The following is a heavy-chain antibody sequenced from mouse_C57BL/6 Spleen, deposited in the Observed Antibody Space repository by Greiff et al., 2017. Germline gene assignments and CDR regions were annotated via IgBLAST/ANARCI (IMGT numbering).Heavy chain of an antibody. CDR2: IDPENGDT. CDR3: TGASGFAY. CDR1: GFNIKDDY. D-gene: IGHD6-1*01. V-gene: IGHV14-4*01. Sequence: EVQLQQSGAELVRPGASVKLSCPASGFNIKDDYMHWVKQRPEQGLEWIGWIDPENGDTEYASKFQGKATITADTSSNTAYLQLSSLTSEDTAVYYCTGASGFAYWGQGTLVTVSA. J-gene: IGHJ3*01.